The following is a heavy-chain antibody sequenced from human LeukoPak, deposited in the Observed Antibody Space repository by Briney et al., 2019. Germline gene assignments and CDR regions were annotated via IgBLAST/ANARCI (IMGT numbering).Heavy chain of an antibody. CDR1: GYTFTSYY. J-gene: IGHJ4*02. CDR2: INPSGGST. Sequence: ASVTVSCKASGYTFTSYYMHWVRQAPGQGLEWMGMINPSGGSTSYAQKFQGRVTMTRDTSTSTVYMELSSLRSEDTAVYYCARFIVSGGYFDYWGQGTLVTVSS. V-gene: IGHV1-46*01. CDR3: ARFIVSGGYFDY. D-gene: IGHD2-21*01.